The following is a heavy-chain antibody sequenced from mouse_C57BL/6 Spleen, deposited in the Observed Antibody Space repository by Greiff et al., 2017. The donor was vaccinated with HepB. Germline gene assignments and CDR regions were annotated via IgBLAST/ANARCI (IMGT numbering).Heavy chain of an antibody. D-gene: IGHD1-1*01. Sequence: VQLQQSGPELVKPGASVKIPCKASGYTFTDYNMDWVKQSHGKSLEWIGDINPNNGGTIYNQKFKGKATLTVDKSSSTAYMELRSLTSEDTAVYYCARWRYYGSSHWYFDVWGTGTTVTVSS. V-gene: IGHV1-18*01. J-gene: IGHJ1*03. CDR2: INPNNGGT. CDR3: ARWRYYGSSHWYFDV. CDR1: GYTFTDYN.